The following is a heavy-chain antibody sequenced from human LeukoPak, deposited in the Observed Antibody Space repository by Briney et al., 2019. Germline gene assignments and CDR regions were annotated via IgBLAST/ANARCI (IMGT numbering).Heavy chain of an antibody. V-gene: IGHV5-51*01. CDR1: GYSFTSYW. Sequence: PGESLKISCKGSGYSFTSYWIGWVRQMPGKGLEWMGIIYPGDSDTRYSPSFQGKVTISADKSISTAYLQWSGLKASDTAMYYCARPITMIVVVDSSLAFDIWGQGTMVTVSS. D-gene: IGHD3-22*01. CDR2: IYPGDSDT. CDR3: ARPITMIVVVDSSLAFDI. J-gene: IGHJ3*02.